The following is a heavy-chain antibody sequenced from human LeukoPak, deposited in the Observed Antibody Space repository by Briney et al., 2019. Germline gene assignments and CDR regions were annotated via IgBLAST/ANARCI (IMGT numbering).Heavy chain of an antibody. CDR3: ARELTYTGSHRNFDS. J-gene: IGHJ4*02. Sequence: PSETLSLTCTVSGGSISTYYWNWIRQPPGKGLEWIGYIYYSGTTNYNPSLKSRVSMSVDTSKNHFSLRLTSVTAADTAIYYCARELTYTGSHRNFDSWGQGALVTVSS. CDR2: IYYSGTT. V-gene: IGHV4-59*12. CDR1: GGSISTYY. D-gene: IGHD1-26*01.